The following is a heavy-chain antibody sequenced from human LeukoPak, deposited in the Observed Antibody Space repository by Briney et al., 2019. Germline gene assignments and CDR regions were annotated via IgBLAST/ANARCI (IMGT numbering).Heavy chain of an antibody. Sequence: GGSLRLSCAASGFTFSSYAMHWVRQAPGKGLEYVSAISSNGGSTYYANSVKGRFTISRDNSKSTLYLQMGSLRAEDMAVYYCARDGSRYYYDSSGYYIAPYYFDYWGQGTLVTVSS. CDR3: ARDGSRYYYDSSGYYIAPYYFDY. V-gene: IGHV3-64*01. D-gene: IGHD3-22*01. CDR2: ISSNGGST. CDR1: GFTFSSYA. J-gene: IGHJ4*02.